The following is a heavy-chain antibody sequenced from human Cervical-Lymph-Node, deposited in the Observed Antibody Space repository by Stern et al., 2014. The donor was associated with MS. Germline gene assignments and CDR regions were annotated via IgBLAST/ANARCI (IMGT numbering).Heavy chain of an antibody. Sequence: QVQLVQSGAQVKKPGASVKVSCKGSGYTFIRYYIQWVRQAPGQGLEWMGIVNANGGSARYAQKFQGRVTMASDTSTSTVSMELSSLRSEDTAVYYCATLYDSSGNHGMEVWGQGTTVIVSS. CDR1: GYTFIRYY. V-gene: IGHV1-46*01. CDR3: ATLYDSSGNHGMEV. J-gene: IGHJ6*02. CDR2: VNANGGSA. D-gene: IGHD5/OR15-5a*01.